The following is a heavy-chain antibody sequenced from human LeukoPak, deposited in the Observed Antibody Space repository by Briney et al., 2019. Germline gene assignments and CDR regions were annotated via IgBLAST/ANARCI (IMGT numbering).Heavy chain of an antibody. Sequence: GGSLRLSCAASGFTLSSYWMSWIRQDPGKGLEWVANIKQDGSEKYYVDPVKGRFTISRDNAKNSLYLQMNSLRAEDTAVYYCARDLYSGSYLDYWGQGTLVTVSS. CDR1: GFTLSSYW. CDR2: IKQDGSEK. CDR3: ARDLYSGSYLDY. V-gene: IGHV3-7*01. J-gene: IGHJ4*02. D-gene: IGHD1-26*01.